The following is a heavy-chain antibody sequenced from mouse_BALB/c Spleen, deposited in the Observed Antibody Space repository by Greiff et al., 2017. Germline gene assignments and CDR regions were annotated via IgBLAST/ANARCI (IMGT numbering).Heavy chain of an antibody. V-gene: IGHV14-3*02. CDR3: AIPHGGYAMDY. J-gene: IGHJ4*01. CDR1: GFNIKDTY. CDR2: IDPANGNT. Sequence: EVQLQQSGAELVKPGASVKLSCTASGFNIKDTYMHWVKQRPEQGLEWIGRIDPANGNTKYDPKFQGKATITADTSSNTAYLQLSSLTSEDTAVYYCAIPHGGYAMDYWGQGTSVTVSS.